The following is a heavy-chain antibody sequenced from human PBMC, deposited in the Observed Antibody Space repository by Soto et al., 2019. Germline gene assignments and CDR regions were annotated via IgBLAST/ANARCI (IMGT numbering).Heavy chain of an antibody. D-gene: IGHD3-3*01. CDR2: ISGSDGKT. V-gene: IGHV3-23*01. Sequence: GSLRLSCAASGFSFCSYALSWVRQSPLKWLEWVSTISGSDGKTFYADSVKGRFSISRDTSQSTLYLQMNSLRADDTAMYYCARWSYLDYWGQGTRVTVSS. CDR1: GFSFCSYA. J-gene: IGHJ4*02. CDR3: ARWSYLDY.